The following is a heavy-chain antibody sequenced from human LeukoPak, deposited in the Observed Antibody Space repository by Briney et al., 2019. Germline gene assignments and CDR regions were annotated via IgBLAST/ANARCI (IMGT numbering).Heavy chain of an antibody. V-gene: IGHV4-31*03. J-gene: IGHJ4*02. CDR3: AREVTTGPAYDY. Sequence: PSQTLSLTCTVSGGSISSGGYYWSWIRQHPGKGLEWIGYIYYSGSTNYNPSLKSRVTISVDTSKNQFSLRLSSVTAADTAVYYCAREVTTGPAYDYWGQGTLVTVSS. CDR1: GGSISSGGYY. D-gene: IGHD4-17*01. CDR2: IYYSGST.